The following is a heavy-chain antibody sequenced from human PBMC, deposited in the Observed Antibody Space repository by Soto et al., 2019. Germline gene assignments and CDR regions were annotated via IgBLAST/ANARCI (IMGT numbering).Heavy chain of an antibody. CDR3: ARDKSIINMIGVVTTGAFDI. V-gene: IGHV3-33*01. Sequence: PXRLSFGAPSSPFCTCGMHLLRQAPGKWLGGVGVIWRDGSNKYYADSVKGRFTISKDNSKNTLYLQLKSLRAEDTAVYYYARDKSIINMIGVVTTGAFDIWGQRTMVTVSS. D-gene: IGHD3-22*01. CDR1: SSPFCTCG. CDR2: IWRDGSNK. J-gene: IGHJ3*02.